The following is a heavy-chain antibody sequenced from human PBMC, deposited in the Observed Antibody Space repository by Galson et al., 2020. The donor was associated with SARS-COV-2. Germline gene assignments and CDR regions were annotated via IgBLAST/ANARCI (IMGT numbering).Heavy chain of an antibody. CDR1: GDSVSSNIAA. CDR2: TYYRSQWYN. V-gene: IGHV6-1*01. D-gene: IGHD1-1*01. Sequence: SQTLSLTCAISGDSVSSNIAAWNWVRQSPSRGLEWRGRTYYRSQWYNGYAVSMSSRIIINTDTSKTQSSLQLNSVTPDDAAVYYCARNCGTGTTGCDYWGQGTLVTVSS. CDR3: ARNCGTGTTGCDY. J-gene: IGHJ4*02.